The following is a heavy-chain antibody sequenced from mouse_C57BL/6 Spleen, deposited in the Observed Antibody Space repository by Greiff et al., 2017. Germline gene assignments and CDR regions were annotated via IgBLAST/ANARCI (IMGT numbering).Heavy chain of an antibody. CDR2: INPNYGTT. Sequence: VQLQQSGPALVKPGASVKISCKASGYSFTDYNMNWVKQSNGKSLEWIGVINPNYGTTSYNQKFKGKATFTVDQSSPTAYMQLNSLTSEDSAVYYCSSPYYYGSSLYAMDYWGQGTSVTVSS. CDR1: GYSFTDYN. CDR3: SSPYYYGSSLYAMDY. D-gene: IGHD1-1*01. V-gene: IGHV1-39*01. J-gene: IGHJ4*01.